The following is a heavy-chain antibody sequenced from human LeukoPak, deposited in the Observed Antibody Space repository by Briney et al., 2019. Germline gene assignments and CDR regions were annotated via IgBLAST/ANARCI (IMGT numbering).Heavy chain of an antibody. Sequence: PSETLSLTCTVSGGSISSYHWSWIRQPPGKGLEWIGYIYYSGSTNYNPSLKSRVTISVDTSKNQFSLKLSSVTAADTAVYYCARGVNDFWSGYLYWFDPWGQGTLVTVSS. CDR1: GGSISSYH. D-gene: IGHD3-3*01. J-gene: IGHJ5*02. CDR3: ARGVNDFWSGYLYWFDP. V-gene: IGHV4-59*01. CDR2: IYYSGST.